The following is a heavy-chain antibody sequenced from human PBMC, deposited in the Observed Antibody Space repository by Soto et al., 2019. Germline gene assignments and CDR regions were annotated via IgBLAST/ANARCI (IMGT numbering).Heavy chain of an antibody. D-gene: IGHD6-13*01. CDR1: GFTFSSYA. CDR2: VSSSGGST. V-gene: IGHV3-23*01. Sequence: EVQLLASGGGLVQPGGSLRLYCAASGFTFSSYAMSWVRQAPGKGLEWVLAVSSSGGSTYYADYVKGRFTISRDNSKHTLYLQMSSLRAEDTAVYYCANYSPSWRGGKFDYWGQGSLVTVSS. CDR3: ANYSPSWRGGKFDY. J-gene: IGHJ4*02.